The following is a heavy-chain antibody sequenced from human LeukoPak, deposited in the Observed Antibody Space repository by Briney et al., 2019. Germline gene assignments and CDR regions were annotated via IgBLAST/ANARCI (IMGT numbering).Heavy chain of an antibody. V-gene: IGHV3-23*01. D-gene: IGHD4-17*01. Sequence: GGSLTLTCAASAFSFSKFAWIWVRQPPGKRLEWVSPINANGGYTLYADALKGRFNVSQNNSKNPLYLQIKRPTPDAPAFYYLSKDPNGDYIGAFDFWGQGTMVTVSS. CDR1: AFSFSKFA. CDR2: INANGGYT. CDR3: SKDPNGDYIGAFDF. J-gene: IGHJ3*01.